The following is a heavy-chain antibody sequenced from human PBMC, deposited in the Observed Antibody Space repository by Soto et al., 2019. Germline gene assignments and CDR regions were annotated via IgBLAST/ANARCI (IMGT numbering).Heavy chain of an antibody. CDR3: AKREGETGSLDYYYGMAV. CDR2: ISGSGGNT. CDR1: GFTFSSYA. V-gene: IGHV3-23*01. Sequence: EVQLLASGGGLGQPGGSLRLSCAASGFTFSSYAMSLVRQAPGKGLEWVSAISGSGGNTHYADSVKGRFTIARDNPKHTLYLQMHCLRAEETAVYYCAKREGETGSLDYYYGMAVWGQGAKGSVSS. D-gene: IGHD3-10*01. J-gene: IGHJ6*02.